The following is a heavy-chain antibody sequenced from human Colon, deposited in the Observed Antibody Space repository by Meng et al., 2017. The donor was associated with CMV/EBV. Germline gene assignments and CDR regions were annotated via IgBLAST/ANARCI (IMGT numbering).Heavy chain of an antibody. CDR3: ASYTWTQLCI. J-gene: IGHJ4*02. CDR1: GFTVTNNY. Sequence: GESLKISCAASGFTVTNNYMTWVRQAPGKGLEWVSVIYSGGSSTYYADSVKGRFTISRDNSKNTLYLQMNSLRADDTAVYYCASYTWTQLCIWGQGTLVTVSS. D-gene: IGHD5-18*01. CDR2: IYSGGSST. V-gene: IGHV3-23*03.